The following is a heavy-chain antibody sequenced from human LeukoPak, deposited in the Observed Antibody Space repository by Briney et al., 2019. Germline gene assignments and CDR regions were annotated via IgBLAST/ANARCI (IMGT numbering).Heavy chain of an antibody. V-gene: IGHV1-69*04. CDR3: ATEPSRSYSFDHLDF. D-gene: IGHD5-12*01. J-gene: IGHJ4*02. Sequence: ASVKVSCKTSGGTFNNYAISWVRQAPGQGLEWMGRVVPMFGIRNYPQTFRGRVNITADKATNTVYMELRSLRAEDTAIYYCATEPSRSYSFDHLDFWGLGTQVTVSS. CDR2: VVPMFGIR. CDR1: GGTFNNYA.